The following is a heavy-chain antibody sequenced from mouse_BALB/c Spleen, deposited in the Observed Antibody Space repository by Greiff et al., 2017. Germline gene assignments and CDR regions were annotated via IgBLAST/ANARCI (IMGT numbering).Heavy chain of an antibody. Sequence: QVQLQQPGAELVRPGASVKLSCKASGYTFTSYWINWVKQRPGQGLEWIGNIYPSDSYTNYNQKFKDKATLTVDKSSSTAYMQLSSPTSVDSAVYYCARSGYYGSSPWYFDYWGQGTTLTVSS. V-gene: IGHV1-69*02. CDR3: ARSGYYGSSPWYFDY. CDR2: IYPSDSYT. CDR1: GYTFTSYW. D-gene: IGHD1-1*01. J-gene: IGHJ2*01.